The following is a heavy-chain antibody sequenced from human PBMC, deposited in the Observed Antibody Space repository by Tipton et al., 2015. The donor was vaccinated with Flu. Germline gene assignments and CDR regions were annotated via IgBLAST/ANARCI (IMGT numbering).Heavy chain of an antibody. CDR2: IKEDGSEG. CDR3: ARDHPPSITVLGEITDYCGMTV. V-gene: IGHV3-7*03. Sequence: SLRLSCAASGFTFVTYYMTWVRQAPGKGLEWVASIKEDGSEGYYVDSVKGRFTISRDNAKNSLYLQMNSLRADDTAVYYCARDHPPSITVLGEITDYCGMTVWGQGTTVTVSS. D-gene: IGHD3-3*01. J-gene: IGHJ6*02. CDR1: GFTFVTYY.